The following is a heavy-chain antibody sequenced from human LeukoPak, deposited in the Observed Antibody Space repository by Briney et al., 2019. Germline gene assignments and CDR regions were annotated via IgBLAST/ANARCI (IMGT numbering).Heavy chain of an antibody. D-gene: IGHD2-21*01. Sequence: GGSLRLSCAASGFTFSTCFMHWVHRAPGKGLEWVADIASDGSHTFYVESVKGRFTISRDNSKNTLYLQMNSLRAEDTAVYFCARERQDTILHSGAFDIWGQGTMVTVSS. J-gene: IGHJ3*02. CDR3: ARERQDTILHSGAFDI. CDR1: GFTFSTCF. CDR2: IASDGSHT. V-gene: IGHV3-30-3*01.